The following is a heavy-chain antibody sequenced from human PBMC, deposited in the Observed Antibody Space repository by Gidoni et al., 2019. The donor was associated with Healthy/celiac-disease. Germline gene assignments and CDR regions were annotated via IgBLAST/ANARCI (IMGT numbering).Heavy chain of an antibody. Sequence: EVQLVASGGGLVKPGGSMRLSCAASGFTFSSYSMNWVRQAPGKGLEWVSSISSSSSYIYYADSVKGRFTIFRDNAKNSLYLQMNSLRAEDTAVYYCAREGHIAAAGLDYWGQGTLVTVSS. CDR3: AREGHIAAAGLDY. D-gene: IGHD6-13*01. V-gene: IGHV3-21*01. CDR2: ISSSSSYI. J-gene: IGHJ4*02. CDR1: GFTFSSYS.